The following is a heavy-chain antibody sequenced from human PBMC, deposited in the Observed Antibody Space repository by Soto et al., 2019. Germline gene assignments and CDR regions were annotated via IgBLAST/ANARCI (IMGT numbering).Heavy chain of an antibody. CDR2: IIPIFGTA. V-gene: IGHV1-69*13. D-gene: IGHD3-22*01. J-gene: IGHJ4*02. CDR3: ARSLTGYYYDSSGYAQPLDY. CDR1: GGTFSSYA. Sequence: SVKVSCKASGGTFSSYAISWVRQAPGQGLEWMGGIIPIFGTANYAQKFQGRVTITADESTSTAYMELSSLRSEDTAVYYCARSLTGYYYDSSGYAQPLDYWGQGTLVTVSS.